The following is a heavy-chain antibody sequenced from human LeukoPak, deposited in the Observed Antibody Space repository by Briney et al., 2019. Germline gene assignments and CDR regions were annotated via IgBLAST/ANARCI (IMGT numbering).Heavy chain of an antibody. CDR1: GFTFSSYA. CDR3: ARSTIFGVSYYMDV. Sequence: GGSLRLSCAASGFTFSSYAMSWVRQAPGKGLEWVSAISGSGGSTYYADSVKGRFTISRNNSKNSLYLQMNSLRAEDTAVYYCARSTIFGVSYYMDVWGKGTTVTVSS. J-gene: IGHJ6*03. D-gene: IGHD3-3*01. V-gene: IGHV3-23*01. CDR2: ISGSGGST.